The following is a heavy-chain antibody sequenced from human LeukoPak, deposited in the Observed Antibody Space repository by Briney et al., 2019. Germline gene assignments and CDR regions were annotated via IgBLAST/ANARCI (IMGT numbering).Heavy chain of an antibody. J-gene: IGHJ6*03. Sequence: PSETLSLTCTVSGYSISSGYYWGWIRQPPGKGLEWIGSIYFSGSTYYNPSLKSRVTISLDTSTNQFSLKLSSVTAADTAVYYCVRGREYYLYYMDVWGKGTAVTVSS. CDR3: VRGREYYLYYMDV. CDR1: GYSISSGYY. CDR2: IYFSGST. V-gene: IGHV4-38-2*02.